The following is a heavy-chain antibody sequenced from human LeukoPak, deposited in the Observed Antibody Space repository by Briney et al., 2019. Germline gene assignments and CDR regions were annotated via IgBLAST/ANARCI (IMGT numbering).Heavy chain of an antibody. Sequence: SETLSLTCTVSGGSISSSSYYWGWIRQPPGKGLEWIANIYYSGSTYYNPSLKSRVTISVDTSKNQFSLKLSSVTAADTAVYYCARRAVLRYFDWLHAFDIWGQGTMVTVSS. D-gene: IGHD3-9*01. CDR3: ARRAVLRYFDWLHAFDI. CDR1: GGSISSSSYY. J-gene: IGHJ3*02. CDR2: IYYSGST. V-gene: IGHV4-39*01.